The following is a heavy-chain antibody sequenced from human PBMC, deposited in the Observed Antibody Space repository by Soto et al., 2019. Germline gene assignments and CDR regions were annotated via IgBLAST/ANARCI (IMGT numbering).Heavy chain of an antibody. Sequence: QVQLVQSGAEVKKPGSSVKVSCKASGGTFSSYAISWVRQAPGQGLEWMGGIIPIFGTANDAQTFQGRVTITADESTSTAYLDMSSLRSEDTAVYYCEIGGYYFLYRSCFDPWGQGTLVTVSS. CDR1: GGTFSSYA. CDR3: EIGGYYFLYRSCFDP. CDR2: IIPIFGTA. V-gene: IGHV1-69*12. D-gene: IGHD3-22*01. J-gene: IGHJ5*02.